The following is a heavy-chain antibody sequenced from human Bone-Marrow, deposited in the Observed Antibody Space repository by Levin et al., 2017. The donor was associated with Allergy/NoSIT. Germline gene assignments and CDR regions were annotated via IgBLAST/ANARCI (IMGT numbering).Heavy chain of an antibody. CDR2: IDTSGAT. J-gene: IGHJ4*02. D-gene: IGHD3-10*01. Sequence: GGSLRLSCAASGFTLRAYDIHWVRQAPGKGLEWVSAIDTSGATFYSDSVKGRYTISRENARNSLFLQMKSLRPGDTAVYFCARVHGGFGGFDHWGQGTLVTVSS. V-gene: IGHV3-13*04. CDR3: ARVHGGFGGFDH. CDR1: GFTLRAYD.